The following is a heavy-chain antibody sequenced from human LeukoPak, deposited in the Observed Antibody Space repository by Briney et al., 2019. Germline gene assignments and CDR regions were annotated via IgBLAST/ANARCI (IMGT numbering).Heavy chain of an antibody. D-gene: IGHD3-16*01. CDR3: ARVAHMMTYIDY. J-gene: IGHJ4*02. Sequence: ASVKVSCKASGGTFSSYAISWVRQAPGQGLEWMGGIIPIFGTANYAQKFQGRVTITTDESTSTAYMELSSLRSVDTAVYYCARVAHMMTYIDYWGQGTLVTVSS. V-gene: IGHV1-69*05. CDR2: IIPIFGTA. CDR1: GGTFSSYA.